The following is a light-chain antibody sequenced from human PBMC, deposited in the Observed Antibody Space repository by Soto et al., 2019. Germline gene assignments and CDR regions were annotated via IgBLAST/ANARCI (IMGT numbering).Light chain of an antibody. V-gene: IGLV1-40*01. Sequence: SVLTQPPSVSGAPGQRVTISCTGSSSNIGAGYDVHWYQQLPGTAPKLLTYSNINRPSGVPDRFSDSKSDTSASLAITGLQAEDEADYYCQSYDSSLTDVVFGGGTKLTVL. CDR1: SSNIGAGYD. J-gene: IGLJ2*01. CDR2: SNI. CDR3: QSYDSSLTDVV.